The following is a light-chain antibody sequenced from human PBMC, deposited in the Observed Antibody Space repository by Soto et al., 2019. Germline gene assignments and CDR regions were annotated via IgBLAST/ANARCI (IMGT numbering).Light chain of an antibody. CDR2: GAS. V-gene: IGKV3-20*01. CDR3: QQYVSPPWT. Sequence: EIVLTQSPGTLSSSPGERATLSCRASQSLSKTYLAWYQKKPGQAPRLLIDGASNRATGTPDRFSGSGSGTDFTLTISRLEPEAFAGYYCQQYVSPPWTFGQGTKVEIK. J-gene: IGKJ1*01. CDR1: QSLSKTY.